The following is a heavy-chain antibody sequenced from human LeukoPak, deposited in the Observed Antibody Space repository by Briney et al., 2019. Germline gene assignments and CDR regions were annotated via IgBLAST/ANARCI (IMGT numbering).Heavy chain of an antibody. V-gene: IGHV1-18*01. CDR1: GYTFTSYD. Sequence: ASVKVSCKASGYTFTSYDINWVRQATGQGLEWMGWISAYNGNTNYAQKLQGRVTMTTDTSTSTAHMELRSLRSDDTAVYYCARAPYYGDSYAYYFDYWGQGTLVTVPS. CDR3: ARAPYYGDSYAYYFDY. D-gene: IGHD4-17*01. CDR2: ISAYNGNT. J-gene: IGHJ4*02.